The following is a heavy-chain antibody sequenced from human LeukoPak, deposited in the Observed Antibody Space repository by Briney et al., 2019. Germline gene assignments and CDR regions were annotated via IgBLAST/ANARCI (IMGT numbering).Heavy chain of an antibody. D-gene: IGHD5-12*01. CDR1: GFTFSDHY. CDR2: TRNKANSYTT. Sequence: PGGSLRLSCAASGFTFSDHYMDRVRQAPGKGLEWVGRTRNKANSYTTEYAASVKGRFTISRDDSKNSLYLQMNSLKTEDTAVYYCARDRWGGYDSGFYYYYGMDVWGQGTTVTVSS. CDR3: ARDRWGGYDSGFYYYYGMDV. J-gene: IGHJ6*02. V-gene: IGHV3-72*01.